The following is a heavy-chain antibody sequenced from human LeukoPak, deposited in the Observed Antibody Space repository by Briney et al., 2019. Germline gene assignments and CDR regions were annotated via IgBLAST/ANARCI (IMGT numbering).Heavy chain of an antibody. D-gene: IGHD3-10*01. CDR1: RFIFSSFG. J-gene: IGHJ3*02. V-gene: IGHV3-48*01. CDR3: ARVWSDAFDI. Sequence: GGSLRLSCAASRFIFSSFGIHWVRQAPGKGLEWVSYISSSSSTIYYADSVKGRFTISRDNAKNSLYLQMNSLRAEDTAVYYCARVWSDAFDIWGQGTMVTVSS. CDR2: ISSSSSTI.